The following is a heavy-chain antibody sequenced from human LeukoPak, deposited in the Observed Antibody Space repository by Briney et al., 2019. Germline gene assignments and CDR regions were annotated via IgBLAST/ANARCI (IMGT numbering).Heavy chain of an antibody. CDR3: ARDLTGPLDY. Sequence: GGSLRLSCAASGFTFSSYWMHWVRQAPGKGLVWVSRVNSGGTITAYADSVRGRFTISRDNAKNTLYLQMNSLRAEDTAVYYCARDLTGPLDYWGQGTLVTVSS. V-gene: IGHV3-74*01. CDR1: GFTFSSYW. J-gene: IGHJ4*02. CDR2: VNSGGTIT. D-gene: IGHD1-14*01.